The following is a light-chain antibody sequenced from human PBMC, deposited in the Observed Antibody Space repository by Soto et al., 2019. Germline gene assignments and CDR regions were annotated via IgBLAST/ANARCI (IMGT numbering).Light chain of an antibody. J-gene: IGKJ4*01. V-gene: IGKV1-39*01. CDR3: QQYYSIPVT. CDR1: QSINTY. Sequence: DIQMTQFPSSLSASVGDRVTITCRASQSINTYLNWYQQKPGKAPNLLIYAASSLQSGVPSRFSGSGSGTDFTLTISSLQPEDFATYYCQQYYSIPVTFGGGTKVDI. CDR2: AAS.